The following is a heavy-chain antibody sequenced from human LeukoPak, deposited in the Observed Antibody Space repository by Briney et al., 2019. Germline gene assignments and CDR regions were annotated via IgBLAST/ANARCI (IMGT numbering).Heavy chain of an antibody. D-gene: IGHD2-2*02. CDR1: GGTFSSYA. CDR3: ARGGLGAYCSSTSCYTETYHDAFDI. Sequence: SVKVSCKASGGTFSSYAISWVRQAPGQGLEWMGGIIPIFGTANYAQKFQGRVTITTDESTSTAYMELSSLRSEDTAVYYCARGGLGAYCSSTSCYTETYHDAFDIWGQGTMVTVSS. J-gene: IGHJ3*02. CDR2: IIPIFGTA. V-gene: IGHV1-69*05.